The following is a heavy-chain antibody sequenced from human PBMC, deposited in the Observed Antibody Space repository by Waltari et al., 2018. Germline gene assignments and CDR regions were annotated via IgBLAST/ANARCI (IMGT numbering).Heavy chain of an antibody. D-gene: IGHD3-22*01. Sequence: EVQLLESGGGLVQPGGSLRLSCVASGFTFSAHYMDWVRQAQGQGLEWVSSISGSSSTTLYPDSVKGRFTISRDNAKNTVYLQMNSLRAEDTAVYYCARVAYYYSGSYYRYYFDYWGQGVLVTVSS. CDR2: ISGSSSTT. CDR1: GFTFSAHY. J-gene: IGHJ4*02. CDR3: ARVAYYYSGSYYRYYFDY. V-gene: IGHV3-48*01.